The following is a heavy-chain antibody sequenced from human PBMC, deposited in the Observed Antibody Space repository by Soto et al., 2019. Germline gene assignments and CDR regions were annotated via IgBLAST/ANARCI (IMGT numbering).Heavy chain of an antibody. J-gene: IGHJ4*02. V-gene: IGHV3-7*01. CDR3: ATYRSGWYTSSYYFDW. CDR1: GFTFSRYW. D-gene: IGHD6-19*01. CDR2: IKQDGSEK. Sequence: EVQLVESGGGLVQPGGSLRLSCAASGFTFSRYWMSWVRQAPGEGLEWVANIKQDGSEKYYVDSVKGRFTISKDNAKNSLYLQMNSLTAEDTAVYYCATYRSGWYTSSYYFDWWGQGTLVTVSS.